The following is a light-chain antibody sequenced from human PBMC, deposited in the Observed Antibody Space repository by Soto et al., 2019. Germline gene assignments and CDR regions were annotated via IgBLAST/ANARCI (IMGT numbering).Light chain of an antibody. V-gene: IGLV1-51*01. CDR3: GPWDTSLPVFV. CDR1: SSNVGSKS. CDR2: EDN. J-gene: IGLJ1*01. Sequence: CVLTQPPSVSAAAGQKVTISCSGSSSNVGSKSVSWYQQLPGTAPRLLIYEDNKRPSGIPDRISGSKSATSATLAITGLQTGDEADYYCGPWDTSLPVFVFGSGTKVTVL.